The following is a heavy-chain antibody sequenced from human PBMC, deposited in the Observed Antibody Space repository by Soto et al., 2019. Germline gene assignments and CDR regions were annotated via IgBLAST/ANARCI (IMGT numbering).Heavy chain of an antibody. Sequence: QVQLVQSGAEVKKPGSSVKVSCKASGGTFSSYAISWVRQAPGQGLEWMGGIIPIFGTANYAQKFQGRVTITADESTSTAYMELSRLRSEDTAVYYCARVPQMATIAPSYFDYWGQGTLVTVSS. V-gene: IGHV1-69*12. CDR3: ARVPQMATIAPSYFDY. CDR1: GGTFSSYA. J-gene: IGHJ4*02. D-gene: IGHD5-12*01. CDR2: IIPIFGTA.